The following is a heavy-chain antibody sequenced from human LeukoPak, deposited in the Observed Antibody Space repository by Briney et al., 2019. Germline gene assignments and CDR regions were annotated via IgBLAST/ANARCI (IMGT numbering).Heavy chain of an antibody. CDR1: GGSISGYY. CDR2: IHSSGST. CDR3: ARLLSGSSLPFES. D-gene: IGHD1-26*01. V-gene: IGHV4-59*01. J-gene: IGHJ4*02. Sequence: PSETLSLTCTVSGGSISGYYWSWIRQPPGKGLEWIAYIHSSGSTSYNPSLKSRITMSLDTSKNQFSLKLSSVTAADTAVYYCARLLSGSSLPFESWGQGTLVTVSS.